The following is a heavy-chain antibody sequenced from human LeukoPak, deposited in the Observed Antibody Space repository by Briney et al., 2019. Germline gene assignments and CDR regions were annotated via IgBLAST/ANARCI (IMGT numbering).Heavy chain of an antibody. CDR3: ATRIVRGVIISDHYFDY. CDR2: IYYSGST. CDR1: GGSISSSSYY. D-gene: IGHD3-10*01. Sequence: PSETLSLTCTVSGGSISSSSYYWGWIRQPPGKGLEWIGSIYYSGSTYYNPSLKSRVTISVDTSKNQFSLKLSSVTAADTAVYYCATRIVRGVIISDHYFDYWGQGTLVTVSS. V-gene: IGHV4-39*07. J-gene: IGHJ4*02.